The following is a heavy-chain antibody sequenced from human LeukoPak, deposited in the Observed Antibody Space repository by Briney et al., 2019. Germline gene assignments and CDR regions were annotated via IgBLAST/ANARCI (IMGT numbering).Heavy chain of an antibody. J-gene: IGHJ2*01. CDR3: ARRTPYCSSTSCYYWYFDL. Sequence: ASVKVSCKASGYTFTGYYMHWVRQAPGQGLEWMGWINPNSGGTNYAQKFQGRVTMTRNTSISTAYMELSRLRSDDTAVYYCARRTPYCSSTSCYYWYFDLWGRGTLVTVSS. CDR2: INPNSGGT. D-gene: IGHD2-2*01. CDR1: GYTFTGYY. V-gene: IGHV1-2*02.